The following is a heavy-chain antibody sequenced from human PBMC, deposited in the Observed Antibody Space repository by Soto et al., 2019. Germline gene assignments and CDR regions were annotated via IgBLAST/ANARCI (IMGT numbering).Heavy chain of an antibody. V-gene: IGHV3-48*01. J-gene: IGHJ4*02. CDR3: ARAVRNDYIWGSYYFDY. D-gene: IGHD3-16*01. CDR2: ISSSSSTI. CDR1: GFTFSSYS. Sequence: EVQLVESGGGLVQLGGSLRLSCAASGFTFSSYSMNWVRQAPGKGLEWVSYISSSSSTIYYADSVKGRFTISRDNAKNSLYLQMNSLRAEDTAVYYCARAVRNDYIWGSYYFDYWGQGTLVTVSS.